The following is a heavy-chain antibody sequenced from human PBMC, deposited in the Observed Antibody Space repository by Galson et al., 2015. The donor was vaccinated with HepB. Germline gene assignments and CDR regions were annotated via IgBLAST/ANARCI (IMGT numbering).Heavy chain of an antibody. Sequence: TLSLTCTVSGGSISSGGYYWGWIRQHPGKGLEWIGYIYYSGSTYYNPSLKSRVTISVDTSKNQFSLKLSSVTAADTAVYYCARESTSPGRSYYPLYYFDYWGQGTLVTVSS. V-gene: IGHV4-31*03. CDR3: ARESTSPGRSYYPLYYFDY. CDR2: IYYSGST. CDR1: GGSISSGGYY. D-gene: IGHD1-26*01. J-gene: IGHJ4*02.